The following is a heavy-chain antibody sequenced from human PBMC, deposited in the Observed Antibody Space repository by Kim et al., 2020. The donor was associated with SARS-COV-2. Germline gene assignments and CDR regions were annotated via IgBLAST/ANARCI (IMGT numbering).Heavy chain of an antibody. CDR2: ITKSGDTT. D-gene: IGHD2-2*02. J-gene: IGHJ6*02. CDR3: AKAPYTSGYSLDV. Sequence: GGSLRLSCVASGFTFSSYAMNWVRQAPGKGLEWVSVITKSGDTTYYADSVKGRFTLSRDNSKNTLYLQMKSLRVEDTAVYYCAKAPYTSGYSLDVWGQGTTVTVSS. V-gene: IGHV3-23*01. CDR1: GFTFSSYA.